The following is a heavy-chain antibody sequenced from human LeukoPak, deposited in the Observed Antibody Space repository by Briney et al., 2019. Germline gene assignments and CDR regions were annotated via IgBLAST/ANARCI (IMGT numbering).Heavy chain of an antibody. D-gene: IGHD6-13*01. CDR3: ASSIAAAGSYFDY. J-gene: IGHJ4*02. Sequence: GGSLKISCKGSGYSFTSYWIGWVRQMPGKGLEWMGIIYPGDSDTRYSPSSQGQVTISADKSISTAYLQWSSLKASDTAMYYCASSIAAAGSYFDYWGQGTLVTVSS. V-gene: IGHV5-51*01. CDR1: GYSFTSYW. CDR2: IYPGDSDT.